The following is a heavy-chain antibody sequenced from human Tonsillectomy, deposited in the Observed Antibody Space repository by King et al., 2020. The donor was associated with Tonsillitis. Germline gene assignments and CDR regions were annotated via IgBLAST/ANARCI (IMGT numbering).Heavy chain of an antibody. V-gene: IGHV4-61*02. CDR2: IYTSGST. Sequence: VQLQESGPGLVKPSQTLSLTCTVSGGSISSGSYYWSWIRQPAGKGLEWIGRIYTSGSTNYNPSLKSRVTISVDTSKNLFSLKLSSVTAADTAVYYCARGSPETYCSSTSGFANPWFDPWGQGTLVTVSS. D-gene: IGHD2-2*01. J-gene: IGHJ5*02. CDR3: ARGSPETYCSSTSGFANPWFDP. CDR1: GGSISSGSYY.